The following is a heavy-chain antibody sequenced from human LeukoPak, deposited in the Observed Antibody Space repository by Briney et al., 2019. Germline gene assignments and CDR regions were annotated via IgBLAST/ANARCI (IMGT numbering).Heavy chain of an antibody. CDR1: GYTFTGYY. Sequence: ASVKVSCKASGYTFTGYYMHWVRQAPGQGLEWMGWINPNSGGTNYAQKFQGKVTMTRDTSTSTVYMELSSLRSEDTAVYYCARDMPPYSGIHYPSAFDIWGQGTMATVSS. V-gene: IGHV1-2*02. D-gene: IGHD1-26*01. CDR3: ARDMPPYSGIHYPSAFDI. CDR2: INPNSGGT. J-gene: IGHJ3*02.